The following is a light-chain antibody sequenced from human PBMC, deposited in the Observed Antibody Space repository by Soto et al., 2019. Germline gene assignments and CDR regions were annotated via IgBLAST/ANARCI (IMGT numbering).Light chain of an antibody. CDR1: QSVSSSY. V-gene: IGKV3-20*01. CDR3: QQYGSSPRT. J-gene: IGKJ4*01. CDR2: GAS. Sequence: EIVLTQSPGTLSLSPGERATLSCRASQSVSSSYLARYQQKPGQAPRLLIYGASSRATGIPDRFSGSGSGTDFTLTISTLEPEDFAVYYCQQYGSSPRTFGGGTKVEIK.